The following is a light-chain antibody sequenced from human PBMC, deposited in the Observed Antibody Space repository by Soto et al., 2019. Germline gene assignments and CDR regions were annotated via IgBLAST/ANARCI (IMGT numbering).Light chain of an antibody. CDR3: QQYFSYPLT. CDR1: QGICSN. J-gene: IGKJ4*01. Sequence: AIRMSQSPSSFSASTGDRVTITCRASQGICSNLAWYQVKPGKAPRLLIYTASYLESGVPSRFSGSGSGTDFTLTISSLPSEDFAVYHCQQYFSYPLTFGGGTKVEIK. V-gene: IGKV1-8*01. CDR2: TAS.